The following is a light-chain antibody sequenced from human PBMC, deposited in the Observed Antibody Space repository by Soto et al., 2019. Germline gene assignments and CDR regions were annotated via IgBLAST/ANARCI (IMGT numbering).Light chain of an antibody. CDR1: QSVGSY. J-gene: IGKJ4*01. V-gene: IGKV3-20*01. CDR3: QQYRSSPLT. Sequence: EIGLTQSPGTLSVSPGEGATLSCRASQSVGSYVAWYQQKPGQAPRLLISDRSSRATGIPDRFSGSGSGTDFTLTISRLEPADFAVYYCQQYRSSPLTFGAGTKIEIK. CDR2: DRS.